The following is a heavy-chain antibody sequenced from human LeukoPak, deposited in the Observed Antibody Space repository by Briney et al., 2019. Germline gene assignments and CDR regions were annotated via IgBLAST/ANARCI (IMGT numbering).Heavy chain of an antibody. V-gene: IGHV3-23*01. J-gene: IGHJ4*02. D-gene: IGHD6-19*01. Sequence: GGSLRLSCAASGFTFSSYAMSWVRQAPGKGLEWVSAISGSGGSTYYADSVKGRFTISRDNSKNTLYLQMNSLRAEDTAVCYCAKDRGYSSGWYAGTDSPNDYWGQGTLVTVSS. CDR3: AKDRGYSSGWYAGTDSPNDY. CDR1: GFTFSSYA. CDR2: ISGSGGST.